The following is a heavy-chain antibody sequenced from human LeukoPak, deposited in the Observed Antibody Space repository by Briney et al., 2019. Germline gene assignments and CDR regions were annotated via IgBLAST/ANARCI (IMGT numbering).Heavy chain of an antibody. D-gene: IGHD2-15*01. CDR1: GGSIRSSSYY. Sequence: PSETLSLTCTVSGGSIRSSSYYWGWIRQPPGKGLEWIGSIYYSGSTYYNPSLKSRVTISVDTSKNQFSLKLSSVTAADTAVYYCASILRVVAATVTYYYYYYMDVWGKGTTVTVSS. V-gene: IGHV4-39*01. CDR2: IYYSGST. CDR3: ASILRVVAATVTYYYYYYMDV. J-gene: IGHJ6*03.